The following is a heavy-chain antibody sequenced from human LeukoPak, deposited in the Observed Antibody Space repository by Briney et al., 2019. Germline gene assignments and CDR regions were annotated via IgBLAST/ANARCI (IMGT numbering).Heavy chain of an antibody. V-gene: IGHV4-34*01. CDR1: GGSFSGYY. J-gene: IGHJ4*02. CDR2: INHSGST. CDR3: ARGGDYVWGSYRYFDY. D-gene: IGHD3-16*02. Sequence: PSETLSLTCAVYGGSFSGYYWSWIRQPPGRGLAWVGEINHSGSTNYNPSLKSRVTISVDTSKNQFSLKLSSVTAADTAVYYCARGGDYVWGSYRYFDYWGQGTLVTVSS.